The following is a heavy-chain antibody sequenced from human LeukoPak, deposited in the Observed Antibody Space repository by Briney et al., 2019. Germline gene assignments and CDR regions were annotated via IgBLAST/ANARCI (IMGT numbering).Heavy chain of an antibody. V-gene: IGHV4-34*01. CDR3: ARGKPYRTLSARRDGYSRNWFDP. J-gene: IGHJ5*02. CDR1: GGSFSGYY. D-gene: IGHD5-24*01. CDR2: INHSGST. Sequence: PSETLSLTCAVYGGSFSGYYWSWIRQPPGKGLEWIGEINHSGSTNYNPSLKSRVTISVDTSKNQFSLKLSSVTAADTAVYYCARGKPYRTLSARRDGYSRNWFDPWGQGTLVTVSS.